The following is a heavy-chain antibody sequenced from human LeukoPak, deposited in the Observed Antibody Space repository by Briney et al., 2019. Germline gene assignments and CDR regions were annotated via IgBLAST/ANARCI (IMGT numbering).Heavy chain of an antibody. Sequence: PGGSLRLSCAASGFTFSSYSMNWVRQAPGKGLEWVSSISSSSSYIYYADSVKGRFTISRDNAKNSLYLQMNSLRAEDTAVYYCARAPARYCSSTSCYRGYFFDYWGQGTPVTVSS. CDR1: GFTFSSYS. CDR3: ARAPARYCSSTSCYRGYFFDY. D-gene: IGHD2-2*01. J-gene: IGHJ4*02. V-gene: IGHV3-21*01. CDR2: ISSSSSYI.